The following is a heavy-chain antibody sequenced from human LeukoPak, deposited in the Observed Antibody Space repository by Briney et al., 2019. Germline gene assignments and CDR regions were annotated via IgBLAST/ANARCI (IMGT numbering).Heavy chain of an antibody. Sequence: SETLSLTCTVSGGSISSYYWSWIRQPPGKGLEWIGNIFHSGSTYYNPSLKSRVTISIDTSKNQFSLRLTSVTAADTAVYFCARDSSAIYSASWYVVGDFDYWGQGTLVTVSS. D-gene: IGHD6-13*01. CDR2: IFHSGST. J-gene: IGHJ4*02. CDR1: GGSISSYY. CDR3: ARDSSAIYSASWYVVGDFDY. V-gene: IGHV4-59*12.